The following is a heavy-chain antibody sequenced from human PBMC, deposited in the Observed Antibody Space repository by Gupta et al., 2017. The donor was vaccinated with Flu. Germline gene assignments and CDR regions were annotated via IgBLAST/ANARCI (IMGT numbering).Heavy chain of an antibody. Sequence: GDYIHWVRQAPGQGLEWMGRINPKSGGTNYASKFQGRVTMSGDTSITTAYMELNRVRSDDTAVYYCARSLRGALMDVWGKGTTVTVSS. V-gene: IGHV1-2*06. D-gene: IGHD3-10*01. J-gene: IGHJ6*03. CDR2: INPKSGGT. CDR3: ARSLRGALMDV. CDR1: GDY.